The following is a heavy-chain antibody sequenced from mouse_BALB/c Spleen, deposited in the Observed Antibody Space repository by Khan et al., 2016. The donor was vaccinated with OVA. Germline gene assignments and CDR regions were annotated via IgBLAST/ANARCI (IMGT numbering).Heavy chain of an antibody. CDR1: GYTFTDFA. CDR3: VRGGGKSRFAY. Sequence: QVQLKESGAELVRPGVSVKISCKGSGYTFTDFAMHWVKQSHAKSLEWLGVISTYYGDADYNHKFRHKATMTADKSSSAAFMELAGLTSEDSAIYYCVRGGGKSRFAYWGQGTLVTVSA. D-gene: IGHD1-1*02. V-gene: IGHV1S137*01. J-gene: IGHJ3*01. CDR2: ISTYYGDA.